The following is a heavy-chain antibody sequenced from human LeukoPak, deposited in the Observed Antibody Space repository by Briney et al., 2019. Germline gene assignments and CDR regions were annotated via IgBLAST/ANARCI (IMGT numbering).Heavy chain of an antibody. V-gene: IGHV1-2*02. J-gene: IGHJ4*02. Sequence: GASVKVSCKASGYTFTGYYMHWVRQAPGQGLEWMGWINPNSGGTNYAQKFQGRVTMTRDTSISTAYMELSRLRSDDTAVYYCARDIGIDSSGWYGSGYWGQGTLVTVSS. CDR3: ARDIGIDSSGWYGSGY. CDR1: GYTFTGYY. CDR2: INPNSGGT. D-gene: IGHD6-19*01.